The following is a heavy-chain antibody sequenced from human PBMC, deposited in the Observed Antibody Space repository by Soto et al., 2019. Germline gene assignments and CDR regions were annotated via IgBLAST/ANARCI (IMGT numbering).Heavy chain of an antibody. CDR1: GGSISSYY. D-gene: IGHD3-10*01. V-gene: IGHV4-59*01. J-gene: IGHJ5*02. CDR3: ARSQAYYYGSGSPISWSDP. Sequence: PSETLSLTCTVSGGSISSYYWSWIRQPPGKGLEWIGYIYYSGSTNYNPSLKSRVTISVDTSKNQFSLKLSSVTAADTAVYYCARSQAYYYGSGSPISWSDPCGQGTLVTVSS. CDR2: IYYSGST.